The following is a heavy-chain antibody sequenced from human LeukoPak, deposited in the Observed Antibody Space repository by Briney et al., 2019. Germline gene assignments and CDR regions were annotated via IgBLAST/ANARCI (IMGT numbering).Heavy chain of an antibody. CDR2: IYYSGST. V-gene: IGHV4-59*01. CDR3: ARTTEGGYTYDYFYYYYMDV. Sequence: SETLSLTCTVSGGSISTYFWSWIRQPPGKGLEWIGYIYYSGSTNYNPSLKSRVTISVDTSKNQFSLKLSSVTAADTAVYYCARTTEGGYTYDYFYYYYMDVWGKGTTVTISS. CDR1: GGSISTYF. D-gene: IGHD5-18*01. J-gene: IGHJ6*03.